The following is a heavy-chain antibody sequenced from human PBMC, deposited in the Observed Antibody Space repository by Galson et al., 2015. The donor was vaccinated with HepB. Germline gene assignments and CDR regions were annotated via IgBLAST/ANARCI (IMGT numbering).Heavy chain of an antibody. CDR2: TYYRSKWYN. Sequence: CAISGDSVSSNSAAWNWIRQSPSRGLEWLGRTYYRSKWYNDYAVSVKSRITINPDTSKNQFSLQLNSVTPEDTAVYYCARADRYCSGGSCYSGWFDPWGQGTLVTVSS. J-gene: IGHJ5*02. CDR3: ARADRYCSGGSCYSGWFDP. CDR1: GDSVSSNSAA. V-gene: IGHV6-1*01. D-gene: IGHD2-15*01.